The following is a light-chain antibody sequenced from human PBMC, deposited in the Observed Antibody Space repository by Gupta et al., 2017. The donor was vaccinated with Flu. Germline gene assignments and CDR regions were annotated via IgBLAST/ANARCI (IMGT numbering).Light chain of an antibody. CDR2: EVS. V-gene: IGKV2-30*01. CDR1: EGLVYSDGHTY. Sequence: DVVLTQSPLSLPVTLGQPASISCRSSEGLVYSDGHTYLHWFQHRPGQSPRRLIYEVSHRESGGPDRLRGSGSGTDFTLKISRGEAEDVGIYDGRQGSSWPWALDQGTKVEIK. J-gene: IGKJ1*01. CDR3: RQGSSWPWA.